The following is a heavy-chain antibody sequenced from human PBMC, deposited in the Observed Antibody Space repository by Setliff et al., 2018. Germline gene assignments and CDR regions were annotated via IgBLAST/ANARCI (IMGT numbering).Heavy chain of an antibody. V-gene: IGHV1-8*02. Sequence: ASVKVSCKASGFTFTNYDINWVRQATGQGLEWMGWMNXXXGNSDSAQXXQGRLTMTRDTSTSTAYMELSSLRSEDTAVYYCARGGLGGVLDFDSWGQGTLVTVSS. CDR1: GFTFTNYD. D-gene: IGHD2-8*01. CDR3: ARGGLGGVLDFDS. J-gene: IGHJ4*02. CDR2: MNXXXGNS.